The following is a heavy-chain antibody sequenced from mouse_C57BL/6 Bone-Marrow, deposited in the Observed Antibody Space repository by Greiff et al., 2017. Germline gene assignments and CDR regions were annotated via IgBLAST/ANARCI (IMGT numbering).Heavy chain of an antibody. V-gene: IGHV1-69*01. J-gene: IGHJ4*01. Sequence: VQLQQPGAELVMPGASVKLSCKASGYTFTSYWMHWVKQRPGQGLEWIGEIDPSDSYTNYNQKFKGKSTLTVDKSSSTAYMQRSSLTSEDSAVYYCARESSGYGYAMDYWGQGTSVTVSS. CDR3: ARESSGYGYAMDY. CDR2: IDPSDSYT. CDR1: GYTFTSYW. D-gene: IGHD3-2*02.